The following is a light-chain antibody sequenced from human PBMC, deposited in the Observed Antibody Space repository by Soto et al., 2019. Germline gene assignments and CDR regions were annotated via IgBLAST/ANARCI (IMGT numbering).Light chain of an antibody. J-gene: IGLJ1*01. CDR1: SSDVGDYNL. Sequence: QSALTQPASVSGSPGQSITISCTGTSSDVGDYNLVSWYQQYLGKAPKLMIYEVSKRPSGVSNRFSGSKSGNTASLTISGLRAEDEADYYCCSSAGSSSIYVFGTGTKLTVL. V-gene: IGLV2-23*02. CDR2: EVS. CDR3: CSSAGSSSIYV.